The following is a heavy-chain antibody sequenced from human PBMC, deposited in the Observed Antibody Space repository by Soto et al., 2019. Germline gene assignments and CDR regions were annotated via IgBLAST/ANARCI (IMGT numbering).Heavy chain of an antibody. V-gene: IGHV4-4*07. D-gene: IGHD5-12*01. CDR1: GGSINTFY. CDR2: IFSSGST. J-gene: IGHJ4*02. CDR3: AREGSYSAYNFAHGIQLWSFDF. Sequence: SETLSLTCTVSGGSINTFYWSWVRQPAGKGLEWIGRIFSSGSTSFNPSLESRVAMSVDTSKNHFSLNLSSVTAADVAVYYCAREGSYSAYNFAHGIQLWSFDFWGQGALVTVSS.